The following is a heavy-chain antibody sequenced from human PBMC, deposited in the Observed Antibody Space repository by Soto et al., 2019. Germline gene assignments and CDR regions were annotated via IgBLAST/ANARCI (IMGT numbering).Heavy chain of an antibody. J-gene: IGHJ4*02. CDR2: INHSGST. CDR1: GGSFSGYY. V-gene: IGHV4-34*01. Sequence: PSETLSLTCAVYGGSFSGYYWSWIRQPPGKGLEWIGEINHSGSTNYNPSLKSRVTISVDTSKNQFSLKLSSVTAADTAVYYCAWTYYYDSSGSKVLDYWGQGTLVTVSS. CDR3: AWTYYYDSSGSKVLDY. D-gene: IGHD3-22*01.